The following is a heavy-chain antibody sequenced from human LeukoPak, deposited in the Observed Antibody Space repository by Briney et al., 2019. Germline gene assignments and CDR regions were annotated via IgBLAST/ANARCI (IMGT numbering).Heavy chain of an antibody. Sequence: ASVKVSCKASGYIFTTYYMHWLRQAPGQGPEWMGIINSRGGSTDYAQKLQGRVTMTTDTSTSTAYMELRSLRSDDTAVYYCARDYQRYSSSPYDYWGQGTLVTVSS. CDR1: GYIFTTYY. CDR3: ARDYQRYSSSPYDY. CDR2: INSRGGST. V-gene: IGHV1-46*01. D-gene: IGHD6-6*01. J-gene: IGHJ4*02.